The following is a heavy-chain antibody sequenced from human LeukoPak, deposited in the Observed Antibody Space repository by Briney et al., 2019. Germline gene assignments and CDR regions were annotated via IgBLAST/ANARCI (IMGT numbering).Heavy chain of an antibody. Sequence: ASVTVSCKASGYTFTGYYMHWVRQAPGQGLEWMGWINPNSGGTNYAQKFQGRVTMTRDTSISTAYMELSRLRSDDTAVYYCARGNVAQNWNWNYWGQGTLVTVSS. V-gene: IGHV1-2*02. CDR1: GYTFTGYY. J-gene: IGHJ4*02. D-gene: IGHD1-7*01. CDR2: INPNSGGT. CDR3: ARGNVAQNWNWNY.